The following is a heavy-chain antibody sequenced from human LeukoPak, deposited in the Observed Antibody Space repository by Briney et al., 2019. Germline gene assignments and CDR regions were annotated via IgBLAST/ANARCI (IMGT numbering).Heavy chain of an antibody. Sequence: ASVKVSCKASGYSFTSYTISWVRQAPGQALEWMGWITPFNGNTNYAQKFQDRVTITRDRSMSTAYMELSSLRSEDTAMYYCASSSSGSYSVPTRWGQGTLVTVSS. D-gene: IGHD1-26*01. V-gene: IGHV1-45*02. CDR1: GYSFTSYT. J-gene: IGHJ4*02. CDR3: ASSSSGSYSVPTR. CDR2: ITPFNGNT.